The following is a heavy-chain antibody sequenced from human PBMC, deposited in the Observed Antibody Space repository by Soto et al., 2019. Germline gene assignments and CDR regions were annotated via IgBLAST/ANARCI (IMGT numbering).Heavy chain of an antibody. Sequence: GESLKISCKGSGYSFTSNWIAWVRQMPGKGPEWMGIIYPGDSDARYSPSFRGQVTISADKSISTAYLQWSSLKASDTAMYYCARRVYYDFLSGYDKSPGYFDYWGQGTLVTVSS. CDR3: ARRVYYDFLSGYDKSPGYFDY. CDR2: IYPGDSDA. D-gene: IGHD3-3*01. CDR1: GYSFTSNW. V-gene: IGHV5-51*01. J-gene: IGHJ4*02.